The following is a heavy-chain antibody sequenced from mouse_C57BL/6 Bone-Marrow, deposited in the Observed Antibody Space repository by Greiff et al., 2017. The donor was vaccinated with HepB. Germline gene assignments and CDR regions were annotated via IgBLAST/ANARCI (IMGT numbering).Heavy chain of an antibody. J-gene: IGHJ4*01. CDR1: GFTFSDYG. V-gene: IGHV5-15*01. Sequence: EVQGVESGGGLVQPGGSLKLSCAASGFTFSDYGMAWVRQAPRKGPEWVAFISNLAYSIYYADTVTGRFTISRENAKNTLYLEMSSLRSEDTAMYYCARHYGYDGYYAMDYWGQGTSVTVSS. D-gene: IGHD2-2*01. CDR3: ARHYGYDGYYAMDY. CDR2: ISNLAYSI.